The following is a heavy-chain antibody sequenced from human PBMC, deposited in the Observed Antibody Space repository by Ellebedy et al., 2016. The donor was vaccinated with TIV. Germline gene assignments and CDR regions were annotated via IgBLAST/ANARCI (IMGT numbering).Heavy chain of an antibody. J-gene: IGHJ3*02. Sequence: PGGSLRLSCAASGFTFRRSEMNWVRQAPGKGLEWVSYIGSGGTTIYYADSVKGRFTISRDKARDSLYLQMNSLRVEDTALYFCARFPTFTYYYDAFDIWGQGTLVTVFS. CDR1: GFTFRRSE. D-gene: IGHD3-10*01. CDR2: IGSGGTTI. V-gene: IGHV3-48*03. CDR3: ARFPTFTYYYDAFDI.